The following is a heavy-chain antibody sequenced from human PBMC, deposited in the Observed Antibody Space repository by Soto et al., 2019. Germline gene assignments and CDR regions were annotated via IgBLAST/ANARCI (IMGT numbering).Heavy chain of an antibody. Sequence: QVQLVESGGGVVQPGRSLRLSCAASGFTFSSYGMHWVRQAPGKGLEWVAVISYDGSNKYYADSVKGRFTISRDNSKNTLYLQMNSLRAEDTAVYYCAQGRADIRPGYFDYWGQGTLVTVSS. D-gene: IGHD1-26*01. CDR3: AQGRADIRPGYFDY. J-gene: IGHJ4*02. CDR1: GFTFSSYG. V-gene: IGHV3-30*18. CDR2: ISYDGSNK.